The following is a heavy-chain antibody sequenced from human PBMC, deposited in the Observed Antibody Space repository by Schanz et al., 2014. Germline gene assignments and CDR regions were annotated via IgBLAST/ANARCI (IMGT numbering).Heavy chain of an antibody. CDR1: TSIFNHAW. J-gene: IGHJ3*02. Sequence: VQLVESGGGLVKPGGSLRLSCAASTSIFNHAWMSWVRQAPGKGLEWISYITYNGGTIYYADSVKGRFTISRDNAKNSLYLEMNSLRAEDTAVYYCAKGRFGELSAFDIWGQGTMVTVSS. CDR2: ITYNGGTI. D-gene: IGHD3-10*01. V-gene: IGHV3-11*01. CDR3: AKGRFGELSAFDI.